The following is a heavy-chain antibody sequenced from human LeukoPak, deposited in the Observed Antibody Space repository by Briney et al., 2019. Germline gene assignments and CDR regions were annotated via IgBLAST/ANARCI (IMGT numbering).Heavy chain of an antibody. V-gene: IGHV4-39*02. CDR1: GGSISGSGYY. J-gene: IGHJ5*02. CDR2: IYHSGSI. CDR3: ARAHNWNYWFDP. Sequence: SETLSLTCTVSGGSISGSGYYWGWIRQPPGKGLEWIASIYHSGSIYSNPSLKSRVTISADTSNNHFSLKLNSVTAADTAVYFSARAHNWNYWFDPWGQGTLVTVSS. D-gene: IGHD1-7*01.